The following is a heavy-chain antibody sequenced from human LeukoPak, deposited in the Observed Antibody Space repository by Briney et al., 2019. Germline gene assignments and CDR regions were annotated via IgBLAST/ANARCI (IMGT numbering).Heavy chain of an antibody. CDR1: GGSFSGYY. D-gene: IGHD6-6*01. J-gene: IGHJ4*02. CDR3: ARAGIAARHTFDY. V-gene: IGHV4-34*01. CDR2: IYYSGST. Sequence: PSETLSLTCAVYGGSFSGYYWSWIRQPPGKGLEWIGSIYYSGSTYYNPSLKSRVTISVDTSKNQFSLKLSSVTAADTAVYYCARAGIAARHTFDYWGQGTLVTVSS.